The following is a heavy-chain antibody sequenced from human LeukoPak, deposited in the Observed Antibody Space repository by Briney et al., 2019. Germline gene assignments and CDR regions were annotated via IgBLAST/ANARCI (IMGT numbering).Heavy chain of an antibody. D-gene: IGHD3-22*01. CDR1: GFTFSSYW. CDR3: ARETYYYDSSGLVDY. V-gene: IGHV3-7*01. J-gene: IGHJ4*02. CDR2: IKQDGSEK. Sequence: HPGGSLRLSCAASGFTFSSYWMSWVRQAPGKGLEWVANIKQDGSEKYYVDSVKGRFTISRDNAKNSLYLQMNSLRAEDTAVYYCARETYYYDSSGLVDYWGQGTLVTVSS.